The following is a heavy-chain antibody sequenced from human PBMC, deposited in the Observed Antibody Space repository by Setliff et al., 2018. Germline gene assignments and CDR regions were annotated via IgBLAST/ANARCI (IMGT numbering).Heavy chain of an antibody. V-gene: IGHV4-4*07. D-gene: IGHD6-19*01. Sequence: SETLSLTCTVSGGSIGSYYWSWIRPPAGKGLEWIGHIYIGGSANYNPSLKSRVTMSIDTSKNQFSLKLNSVTAADMAVYYCAREQWLDPPGYYYVDVWAKGTTVTVSS. CDR1: GGSIGSYY. CDR3: AREQWLDPPGYYYVDV. J-gene: IGHJ6*03. CDR2: IYIGGSA.